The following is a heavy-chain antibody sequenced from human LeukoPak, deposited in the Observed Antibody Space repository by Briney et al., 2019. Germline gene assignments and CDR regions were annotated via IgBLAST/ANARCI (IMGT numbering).Heavy chain of an antibody. D-gene: IGHD2-15*01. J-gene: IGHJ3*02. V-gene: IGHV3-15*01. CDR2: IKSKTDGGTT. Sequence: GGSLRLSCAASGFTFSNAWMSWVRQAPGKGLEWVGRIKSKTDGGTTDYAAPVKGRFTISRDDSKNTLYLQMNSLKTEDTAVYYCTTDYRALGYRSGGSCYGDAFDIWGQGTMVTVSS. CDR3: TTDYRALGYRSGGSCYGDAFDI. CDR1: GFTFSNAW.